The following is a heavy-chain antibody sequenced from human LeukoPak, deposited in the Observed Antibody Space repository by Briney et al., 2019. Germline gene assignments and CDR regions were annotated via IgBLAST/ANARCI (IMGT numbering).Heavy chain of an antibody. D-gene: IGHD4-17*01. CDR1: GVSFSGYY. Sequence: PSETLSLTCAVYGVSFSGYYWSWIRQPPGKGLEWIGEINHSGSTNYNPSLKSRVTISVDTSKNQFSLKLSSVTAADTAVYYCARGAKDYGDYVFDYWGQGTLVTVSS. V-gene: IGHV4-34*01. J-gene: IGHJ4*02. CDR3: ARGAKDYGDYVFDY. CDR2: INHSGST.